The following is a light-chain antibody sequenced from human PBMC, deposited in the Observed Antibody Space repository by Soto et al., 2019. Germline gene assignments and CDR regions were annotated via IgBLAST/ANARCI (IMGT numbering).Light chain of an antibody. V-gene: IGKV3-20*01. Sequence: EIVLTQSPGTLSFSPGXRATLSCRASQSVSSSYLAWYQQQPGQAPRLLIYGASSRATGIPDRFSGSGSGTEFTLPIRRLEPADFAVYYCQQYGSSSWPFAQGNRVDIK. J-gene: IGKJ1*01. CDR1: QSVSSSY. CDR2: GAS. CDR3: QQYGSSSWP.